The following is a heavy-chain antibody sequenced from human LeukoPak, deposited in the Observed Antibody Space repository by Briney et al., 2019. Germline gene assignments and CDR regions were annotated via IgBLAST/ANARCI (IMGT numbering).Heavy chain of an antibody. D-gene: IGHD3-3*01. V-gene: IGHV3-7*01. CDR1: GFTFSSYW. CDR3: ARERSPSYYDFWSGYYTYNWFDP. J-gene: IGHJ5*02. CDR2: IKQDGSEK. Sequence: GGSLRLSCAASGFTFSSYWMSWVRQAPGKGLEWVANIKQDGSEKYYVDSVKGRFTISRDNAKNSLYLQMNSLRAEDTAVYYCARERSPSYYDFWSGYYTYNWFDPWGQGTLVTVSS.